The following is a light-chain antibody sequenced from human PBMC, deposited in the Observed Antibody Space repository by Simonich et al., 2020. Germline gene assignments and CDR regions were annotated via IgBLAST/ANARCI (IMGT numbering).Light chain of an antibody. Sequence: DIVMTQSPDSLAVSLGERATINCKSSQRVLYSSNNKNYLAWYQQKPGQPPKLRIYWASTRESGVPDRLSGSGSGTDFTLTISSLQAEDVAVYYCQQYYSTPITFGQGTRLEIK. V-gene: IGKV4-1*01. J-gene: IGKJ5*01. CDR1: QRVLYSSNNKNY. CDR3: QQYYSTPIT. CDR2: WAS.